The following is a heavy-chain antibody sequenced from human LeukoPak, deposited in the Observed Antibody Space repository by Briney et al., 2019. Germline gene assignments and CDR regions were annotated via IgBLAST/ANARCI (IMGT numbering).Heavy chain of an antibody. Sequence: GGSLRLSCAASGFTFSDYYMSWIRQAPGKGLEWVSYISSSGSTIYYADSVKGRFTISRDNSKNTLYLQMNSLRAEDTAVYYCAKPRGDTAMVRDPTFDYWGQGTLVTVSS. CDR1: GFTFSDYY. V-gene: IGHV3-11*01. D-gene: IGHD5-18*01. CDR3: AKPRGDTAMVRDPTFDY. CDR2: ISSSGSTI. J-gene: IGHJ4*02.